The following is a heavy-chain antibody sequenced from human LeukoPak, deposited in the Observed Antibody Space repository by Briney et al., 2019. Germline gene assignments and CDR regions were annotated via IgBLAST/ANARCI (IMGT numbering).Heavy chain of an antibody. J-gene: IGHJ3*02. CDR2: MFHSGST. D-gene: IGHD3-22*01. CDR3: ARANYYDSSGYSRGAFDI. CDR1: GYSISSGFY. Sequence: SETLSLTCSVSGYSISSGFYWGWIRQPPGKGLEWIGSMFHSGSTYYNRSLKSRVTISVDTSKKQFSLKLSSVTAADTAVYYCARANYYDSSGYSRGAFDIWGQGTMVTVSS. V-gene: IGHV4-38-2*02.